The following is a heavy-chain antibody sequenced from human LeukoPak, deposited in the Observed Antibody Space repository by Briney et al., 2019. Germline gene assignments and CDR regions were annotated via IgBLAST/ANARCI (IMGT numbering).Heavy chain of an antibody. CDR1: GDSISSGTYY. CDR3: ARDGPYSSSWYEGWFDP. J-gene: IGHJ5*02. Sequence: SETLSLTCTVSGDSISSGTYYWIWIRQPAGKGLEWIGRIYTSGSTNYNPSLKSRVTMSVDTSKNQFSLKLSSVTAADTAVYYCARDGPYSSSWYEGWFDPWGQGTLVTVSS. V-gene: IGHV4-61*02. D-gene: IGHD6-13*01. CDR2: IYTSGST.